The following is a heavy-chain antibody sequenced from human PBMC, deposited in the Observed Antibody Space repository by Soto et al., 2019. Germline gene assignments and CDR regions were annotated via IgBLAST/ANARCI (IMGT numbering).Heavy chain of an antibody. V-gene: IGHV4-31*03. CDR3: ARDRDDTVTTSGGDYGMDV. Sequence: SETLSLTCTVSGGSISSGGYYWSWIRQHPGKGLEWIGYIYYSGSTYYNPSLKSRVTISVDTSKNQFSLKLSSVTAADTAVYYCARDRDDTVTTSGGDYGMDVWGQGTTVTVSS. CDR2: IYYSGST. J-gene: IGHJ6*02. CDR1: GGSISSGGYY. D-gene: IGHD4-17*01.